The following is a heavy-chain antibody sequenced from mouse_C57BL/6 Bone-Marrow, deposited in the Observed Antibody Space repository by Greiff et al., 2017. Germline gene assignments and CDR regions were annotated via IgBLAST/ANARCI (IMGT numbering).Heavy chain of an antibody. V-gene: IGHV2-9-1*01. CDR1: GFSLTSYA. D-gene: IGHD2-3*01. J-gene: IGHJ4*01. CDR2: IWTGGGT. Sequence: QVQLQQSGPGLVAPSQSLSITCTVSGFSLTSYAISWVRQPPGKGLEWLGVIWTGGGTNYNSALKSRLSISKDNSKSKVFLKMNSVQTDDTARDYCARNYDGRRRGAMDYWGQGTSVTVSS. CDR3: ARNYDGRRRGAMDY.